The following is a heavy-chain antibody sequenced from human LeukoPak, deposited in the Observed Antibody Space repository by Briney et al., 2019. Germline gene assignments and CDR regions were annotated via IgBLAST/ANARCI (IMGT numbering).Heavy chain of an antibody. CDR1: GFTFSTYW. V-gene: IGHV3-7*03. CDR2: IKQDGSEK. D-gene: IGHD5-18*01. CDR3: ARGGYSYGSVVLYYYYYMDV. J-gene: IGHJ6*03. Sequence: GGSLRLSCAASGFTFSTYWMTWVRQAPGKGLEWVANIKQDGSEKFYADSVKGRFTISRDNAKNSLYLQMNSLRAEDTALYYCARGGYSYGSVVLYYYYYMDVWGKGTTVTVSS.